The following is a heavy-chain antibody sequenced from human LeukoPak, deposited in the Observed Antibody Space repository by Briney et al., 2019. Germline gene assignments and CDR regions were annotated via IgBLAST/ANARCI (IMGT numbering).Heavy chain of an antibody. J-gene: IGHJ4*02. CDR1: GFNFSNYE. V-gene: IGHV3-48*03. D-gene: IGHD3-22*01. CDR2: ISSSGRTM. Sequence: GGSLRLSCAASGFNFSNYEMNWVRQAPGKGLEWVSYISSSGRTMYYADSVKGRYTISRDNAESSLYLQMNSLRAEDTAVYYCARAGSGGYYSWPDYWGQGTLVTVSS. CDR3: ARAGSGGYYSWPDY.